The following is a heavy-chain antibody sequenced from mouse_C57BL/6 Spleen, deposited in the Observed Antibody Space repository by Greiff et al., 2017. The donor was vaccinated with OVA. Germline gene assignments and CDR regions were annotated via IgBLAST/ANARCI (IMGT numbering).Heavy chain of an antibody. Sequence: QVQLQQSGTDLVKPGASVKLSCKASGYTFTSYWMHWVKQRPGQGLEWIGNINPRNGGTNYNEKVKSKATRTVDKSASTAYMQLSSLTSEDSAVYYCARDSYAMDYWGQGTSVTVSS. V-gene: IGHV1-53*01. J-gene: IGHJ4*01. CDR2: INPRNGGT. CDR3: ARDSYAMDY. CDR1: GYTFTSYW.